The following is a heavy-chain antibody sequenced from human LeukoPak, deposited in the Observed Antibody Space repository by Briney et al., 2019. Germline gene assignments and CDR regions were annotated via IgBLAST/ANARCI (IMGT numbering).Heavy chain of an antibody. Sequence: SQTLSLTCAISGDSVSSNNDAWNWIRQSPSRGLEWLGRTYYRSRWYDDYAGSMKGRVSISPDTSKNQFSLHLNSVTPEDTAVYYCARDLGNSGWYTFDYWGQGTLVTVSS. CDR3: ARDLGNSGWYTFDY. CDR2: TYYRSRWYD. J-gene: IGHJ4*02. D-gene: IGHD6-19*01. CDR1: GDSVSSNNDA. V-gene: IGHV6-1*01.